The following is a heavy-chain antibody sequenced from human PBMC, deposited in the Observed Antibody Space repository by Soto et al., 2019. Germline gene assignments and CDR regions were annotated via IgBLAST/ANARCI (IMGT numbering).Heavy chain of an antibody. V-gene: IGHV1-69*01. J-gene: IGHJ6*02. D-gene: IGHD3-10*01. Sequence: VQLVQSGAEVKKPGSSVTLSCKASGGTFNRYTISWVRQAPGHGLEGMGGIIPIFGTGNYAQKLQGRVATIADESTSAAYRELRSLRSEDTAVYYCALWGFRDGNNAKYNYAGMDVWGQGTTVTVSS. CDR1: GGTFNRYT. CDR2: IIPIFGTG. CDR3: ALWGFRDGNNAKYNYAGMDV.